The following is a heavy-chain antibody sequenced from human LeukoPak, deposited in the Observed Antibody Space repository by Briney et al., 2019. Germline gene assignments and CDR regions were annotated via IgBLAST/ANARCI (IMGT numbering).Heavy chain of an antibody. CDR3: ARAKRQQLFDY. V-gene: IGHV3-33*01. Sequence: GGSLRLSCAASGFTFSSYGMHWVRQAPGKGLEWVAVIWYDGSNKYYADSVKGRFTISRDNSKNTLYLQMNSLRAEDTAVYYCARAKRQQLFDYWGQGTLVTVSS. D-gene: IGHD6-13*01. CDR2: IWYDGSNK. CDR1: GFTFSSYG. J-gene: IGHJ4*02.